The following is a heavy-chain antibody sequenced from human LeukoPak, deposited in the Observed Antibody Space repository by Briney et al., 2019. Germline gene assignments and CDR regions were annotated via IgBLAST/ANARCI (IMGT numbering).Heavy chain of an antibody. CDR2: ISYDGSNK. CDR1: GFTFSSYA. D-gene: IGHD2-2*01. J-gene: IGHJ3*02. CDR3: ARTMLGPLDGFYI. V-gene: IGHV3-30-3*01. Sequence: GGSLRLSCAASGFTFSSYAMHWVRQAPGKGLEWVAVISYDGSNKYYADSVKGRFTISRDNSKNTLYLQMNSLRAEDTAVYYCARTMLGPLDGFYILGQGTMVTVSS.